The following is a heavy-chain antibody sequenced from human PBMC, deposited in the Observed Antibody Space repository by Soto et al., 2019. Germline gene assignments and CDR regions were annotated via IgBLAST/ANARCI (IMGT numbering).Heavy chain of an antibody. CDR1: GFTFSSYS. CDR3: ARGYYYDSSGPYGMDV. J-gene: IGHJ6*02. CDR2: ISSSSSTI. V-gene: IGHV3-48*02. D-gene: IGHD3-22*01. Sequence: PGGSLRLSCAASGFTFSSYSMNWVRQAPGKGLEWVSYISSSSSTIYYADSVKGRFTISRDNAKNSLYLQMNSLRDEDTAVYYCARGYYYDSSGPYGMDVWGQGTTVTVSS.